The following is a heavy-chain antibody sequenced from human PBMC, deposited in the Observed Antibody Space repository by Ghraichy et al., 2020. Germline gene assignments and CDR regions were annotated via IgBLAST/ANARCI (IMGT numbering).Heavy chain of an antibody. CDR1: GFTVSSND. Sequence: GESLNISCAASGFTVSSNDMNWVRQAPGKGLEWVSLIYSGGSTHYADSVKGRFTISRDNSKNTVYLQMNSLRAEDTAVYYCARRPVVPVPGSGGDYWGQGVLVIVSS. V-gene: IGHV3-53*01. CDR2: IYSGGST. CDR3: ARRPVVPVPGSGGDY. J-gene: IGHJ4*02. D-gene: IGHD3-10*01.